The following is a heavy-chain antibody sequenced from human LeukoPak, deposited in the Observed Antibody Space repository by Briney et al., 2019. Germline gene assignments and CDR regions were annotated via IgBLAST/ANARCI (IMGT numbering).Heavy chain of an antibody. CDR2: TKHSGST. D-gene: IGHD6-6*01. Sequence: SETLSLTCAVYGGSFSGHYWSWIRQSPGKGLEWIGETKHSGSTNYNPSLKTRVTMSLDTSKNQVSLKLTSVTAADTAVYYCAREYTTSSTAFDIWGQGTMVTVS. CDR3: AREYTTSSTAFDI. CDR1: GGSFSGHY. V-gene: IGHV4-34*01. J-gene: IGHJ3*02.